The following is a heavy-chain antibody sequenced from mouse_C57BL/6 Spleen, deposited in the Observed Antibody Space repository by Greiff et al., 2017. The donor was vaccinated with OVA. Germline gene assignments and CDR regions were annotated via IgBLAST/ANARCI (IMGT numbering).Heavy chain of an antibody. D-gene: IGHD4-1*01. CDR1: GYSITSGYY. V-gene: IGHV3-6*01. J-gene: IGHJ2*01. Sequence: EVQLVESGPGLVKPSQSLSLTCSVTGYSITSGYYWNWIRQFPGNKLEWMGYISYDGSNNYNPSLKNRISITRDTSKNQFFLKLNSVTTEDTATYYCARELTGTVFDYWGQGTTLTVSS. CDR3: ARELTGTVFDY. CDR2: ISYDGSN.